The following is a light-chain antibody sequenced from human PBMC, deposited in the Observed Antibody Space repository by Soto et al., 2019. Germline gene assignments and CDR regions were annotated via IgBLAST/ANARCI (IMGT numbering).Light chain of an antibody. CDR2: GAS. J-gene: IGKJ2*01. Sequence: EVVMTQSPATLSVSPGERATLSCRASQSVSSNLVWYQQNPGQAPRLLIFGASTRATGIPARFSGSGSGIEFTLTISSLQSEDFAVYYCQQYNNWPLYTFGQGTKLEIK. CDR1: QSVSSN. CDR3: QQYNNWPLYT. V-gene: IGKV3D-15*01.